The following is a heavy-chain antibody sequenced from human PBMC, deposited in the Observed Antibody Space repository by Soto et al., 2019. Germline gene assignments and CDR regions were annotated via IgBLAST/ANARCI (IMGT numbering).Heavy chain of an antibody. Sequence: VQLVESGGGLVKPGGSLRLSCAASGFTFSSYSMNWVRQAPGKGLEWVSSISSSSSYIYYADSVKGRFTISRDNAKNSLYLQMNSLRAEDTAVYYCARDPLVVVPAASFDYWGQGTLVTVSS. J-gene: IGHJ4*02. D-gene: IGHD2-2*01. CDR2: ISSSSSYI. V-gene: IGHV3-21*01. CDR1: GFTFSSYS. CDR3: ARDPLVVVPAASFDY.